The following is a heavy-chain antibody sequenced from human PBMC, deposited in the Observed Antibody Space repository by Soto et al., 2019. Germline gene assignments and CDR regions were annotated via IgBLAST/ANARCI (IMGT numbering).Heavy chain of an antibody. CDR3: ARGGWELKRAFDI. CDR1: GGTFSSYT. CDR2: IIPILGIA. V-gene: IGHV1-69*02. D-gene: IGHD1-26*01. Sequence: ASMKVSCKASGGTFSSYTISWVRQAPGQGLEWMGRIIPILGIANYAQKFQGRVTITADESTSTAYMELSSLRSEDTAVYYCARGGWELKRAFDIWGQGTMVTVS. J-gene: IGHJ3*02.